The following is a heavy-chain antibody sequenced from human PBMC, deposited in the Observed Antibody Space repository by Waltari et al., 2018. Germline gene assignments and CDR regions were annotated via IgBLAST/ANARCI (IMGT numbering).Heavy chain of an antibody. J-gene: IGHJ4*02. Sequence: QVQLQESGPGLVKPSQTLSLTCTVSGGSISSGSYYWSWIRQPAGKGLEWIGYIYTSGSTNYNPALKGRVTISVDTSKNQFSLKLSSVTAADTAVYYCARDVGPGTLDYWGQGTLVTVSS. V-gene: IGHV4-61*09. CDR1: GGSISSGSYY. D-gene: IGHD1-7*01. CDR2: IYTSGST. CDR3: ARDVGPGTLDY.